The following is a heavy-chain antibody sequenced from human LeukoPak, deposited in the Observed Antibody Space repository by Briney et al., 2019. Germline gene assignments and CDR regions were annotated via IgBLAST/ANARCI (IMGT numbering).Heavy chain of an antibody. V-gene: IGHV3-23*01. Sequence: QSGGSLRLSCAASGFTFSSYAMSWVRQAPGKGLEWVSSISGSGGSTYYADSVKGRFTISRDNAKNSLYLQMNSLRAEDTAVYYCAELGITMIGGVWGKGTTVTISS. J-gene: IGHJ6*04. CDR1: GFTFSSYA. CDR2: ISGSGGST. CDR3: AELGITMIGGV. D-gene: IGHD3-10*02.